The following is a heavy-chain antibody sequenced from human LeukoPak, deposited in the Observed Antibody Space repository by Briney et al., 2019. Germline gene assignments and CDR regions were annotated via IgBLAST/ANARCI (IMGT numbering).Heavy chain of an antibody. CDR2: INPSGGST. CDR3: ARGGGPLQSFDY. Sequence: ASVKVSCKASGYIFTSYNMHWVRQAPGRGLEWMGIINPSGGSTRYAQKFQGRVTMTRDTSTSTVYMELSSLRSEDTAVYYCARGGGPLQSFDYWGQGTLVTVSS. J-gene: IGHJ4*02. CDR1: GYIFTSYN. D-gene: IGHD4-11*01. V-gene: IGHV1-46*01.